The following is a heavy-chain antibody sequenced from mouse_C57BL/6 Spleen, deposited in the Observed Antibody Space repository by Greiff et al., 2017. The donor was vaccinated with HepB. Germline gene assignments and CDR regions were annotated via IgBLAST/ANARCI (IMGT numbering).Heavy chain of an antibody. D-gene: IGHD1-1*01. CDR2: IHPSDSDT. V-gene: IGHV1-74*01. Sequence: QVQLKQPGAELVKPGASVKVSCKASGYTFTSYWMHWVKQRPGQGLEWIGRIHPSDSDTNYNQKFKGKATLTVDKSSSTAYMQLSSLTSEDSAVYYCAIAGNYYGSSYAMDYWGQGTSVTVSS. J-gene: IGHJ4*01. CDR1: GYTFTSYW. CDR3: AIAGNYYGSSYAMDY.